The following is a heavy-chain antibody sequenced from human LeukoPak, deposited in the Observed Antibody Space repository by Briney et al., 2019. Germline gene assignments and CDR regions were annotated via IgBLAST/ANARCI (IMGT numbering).Heavy chain of an antibody. D-gene: IGHD3-10*01. CDR1: CVSISCYY. Sequence: PSETLSLTCTVSCVSISCYYWTWVRQSAGKGLEWIGRIHFSGSTNYNPSLKSRVTLSVDTSKNHFSLRLSSITAADAAVYYCARDGGHEGSGSYLLYWGQGTPVIVSS. V-gene: IGHV4-4*07. J-gene: IGHJ4*02. CDR3: ARDGGHEGSGSYLLY. CDR2: IHFSGST.